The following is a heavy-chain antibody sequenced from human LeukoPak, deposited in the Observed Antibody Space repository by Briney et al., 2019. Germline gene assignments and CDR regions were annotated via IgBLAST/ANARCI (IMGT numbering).Heavy chain of an antibody. D-gene: IGHD2-2*01. J-gene: IGHJ5*02. CDR3: ARVRAGCSSTSCYLDP. V-gene: IGHV4/OR15-8*01. CDR1: GDSITSSNW. CDR2: IYHSGSA. Sequence: PSETLSLTCVVSGDSITSSNWWNWVRQTPGKGLEWIGEIYHSGSANYSPSLQTRVTISVDKSKNQFSLNFSSMTAADTAVYYCARVRAGCSSTSCYLDPWGQGTLVTVSS.